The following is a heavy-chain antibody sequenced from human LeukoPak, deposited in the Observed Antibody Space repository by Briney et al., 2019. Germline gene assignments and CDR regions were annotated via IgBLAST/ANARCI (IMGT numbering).Heavy chain of an antibody. V-gene: IGHV1-69*06. CDR3: AREVVVGRDYYYGMDV. CDR2: IISIFGTA. Sequence: GASVKVSCKASGGTFSSYAISWVRQAPGQGLEWMGGIISIFGTANYAQKFQGRVTITADKSTSTAYMELSSLRSEDTAVYYCAREVVVGRDYYYGMDVWGKGTTVTVSS. D-gene: IGHD2-21*01. J-gene: IGHJ6*04. CDR1: GGTFSSYA.